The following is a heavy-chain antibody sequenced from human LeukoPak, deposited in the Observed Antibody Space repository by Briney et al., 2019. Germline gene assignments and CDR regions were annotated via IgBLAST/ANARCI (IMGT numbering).Heavy chain of an antibody. D-gene: IGHD2-21*02. CDR1: GYTFTSYG. CDR2: ISAYNGNT. V-gene: IGHV1-18*01. Sequence: ASVKVSCKASGYTFTSYGISWVRQAPGQELEWMGWISAYNGNTNYAQKLQGRVTMTTDTSTSTAYMELRSLRSDDTAVYYCARGDSGVVVTTYYYYYGMDVWGQGTTVTVSS. J-gene: IGHJ6*02. CDR3: ARGDSGVVVTTYYYYYGMDV.